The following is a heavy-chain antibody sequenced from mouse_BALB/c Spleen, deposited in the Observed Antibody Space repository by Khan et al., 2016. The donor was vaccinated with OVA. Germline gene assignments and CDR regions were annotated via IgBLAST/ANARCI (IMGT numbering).Heavy chain of an antibody. CDR1: GYSFTLYY. CDR2: VNPNTDNI. D-gene: IGHD2-14*01. CDR3: ARGYDFFAS. Sequence: VQLQQPGPDLVKPGASVKLSCKASGYSFTLYYMSWVKQSHGKSLEWIGRVNPNTDNINYNQEFKGKAILTVDKSSNTAYMELRSLTSEDSAVYYCARGYDFFASWGQGTLVTVSA. J-gene: IGHJ3*01. V-gene: IGHV1-26*01.